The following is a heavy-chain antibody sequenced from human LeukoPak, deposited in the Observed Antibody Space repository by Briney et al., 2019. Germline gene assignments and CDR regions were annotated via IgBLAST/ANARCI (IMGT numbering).Heavy chain of an antibody. D-gene: IGHD6-6*01. V-gene: IGHV4-34*01. CDR3: ARGRIAARPLDP. J-gene: IGHJ5*02. CDR1: GGSFSGYY. CDR2: INHSGST. Sequence: SETLSLTCAVYGGSFSGYYWSWIRQPPGKGLEWIGEINHSGSTNYNPSLKSRVTISVDTSKNQSSLKLSSVTAADTAVYYCARGRIAARPLDPWGQGTLVTVSS.